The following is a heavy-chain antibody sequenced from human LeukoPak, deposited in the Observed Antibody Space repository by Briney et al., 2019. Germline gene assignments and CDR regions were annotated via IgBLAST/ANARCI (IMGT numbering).Heavy chain of an antibody. CDR3: AKSPVYSSSWFFDY. CDR1: GFTFSSYG. Sequence: GGSLRLSCAASGFTFSSYGMHWVRQAPGKGLEWVAFIRYDGSNKYYADSVKGRFTISRGNSKNTLYLQMNSLRAEDTAVYYCAKSPVYSSSWFFDYWGQGTLVTVSS. D-gene: IGHD6-13*01. J-gene: IGHJ4*02. CDR2: IRYDGSNK. V-gene: IGHV3-30*02.